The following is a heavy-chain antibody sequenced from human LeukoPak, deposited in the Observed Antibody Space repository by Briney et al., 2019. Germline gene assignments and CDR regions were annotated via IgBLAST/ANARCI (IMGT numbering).Heavy chain of an antibody. Sequence: SETLSLTCTVSAGSISSYYWSWIRQPPGKGLEWIGYIYYSGSTNYNPSLKSLVTISVETSKNQFSLKLSSVTAADTAVYYCARGGGYGFPFDYWGQGTLVTVSS. V-gene: IGHV4-59*01. CDR3: ARGGGYGFPFDY. D-gene: IGHD4-17*01. CDR1: AGSISSYY. J-gene: IGHJ4*02. CDR2: IYYSGST.